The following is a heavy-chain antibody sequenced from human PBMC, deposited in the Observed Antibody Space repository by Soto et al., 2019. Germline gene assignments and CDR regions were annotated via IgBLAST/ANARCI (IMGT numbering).Heavy chain of an antibody. Sequence: PGGSLRLSCAGAGFTFSNFAIHWVRQVPGKGLEWVSRINSDGSRTTFADSVKGRFTVSRDNAKYTLSLEMNSLRPEDTALYYCARDYHSNAFDYWGPGPLVTVSS. D-gene: IGHD1-1*01. CDR3: ARDYHSNAFDY. CDR2: INSDGSRT. CDR1: GFTFSNFA. V-gene: IGHV3-74*01. J-gene: IGHJ4*02.